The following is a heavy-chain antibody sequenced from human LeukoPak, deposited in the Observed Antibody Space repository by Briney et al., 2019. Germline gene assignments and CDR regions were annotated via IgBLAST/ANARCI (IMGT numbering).Heavy chain of an antibody. D-gene: IGHD4-17*01. V-gene: IGHV3-7*01. J-gene: IGHJ6*03. CDR2: IKQDGSEK. CDR1: GFTFSSYW. CDR3: AREVTVTRRNYYYYYYMDV. Sequence: GGSLRLSCAASGFTFSSYWMSWVRQAPGKGLEWVANIKQDGSEKYYVDSVKGRFTISRDNAKNSLYLQMNSLRAEDTAVYYCAREVTVTRRNYYYYYYMDVWGKGTTVTVSS.